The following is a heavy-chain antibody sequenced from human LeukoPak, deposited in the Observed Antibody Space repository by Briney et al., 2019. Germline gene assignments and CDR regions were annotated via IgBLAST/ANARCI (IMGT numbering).Heavy chain of an antibody. CDR2: ISSSGSTI. CDR1: GFTLSDYN. Sequence: AGGALRLSCAGPGFTLSDYNTSRVRQAPGKGLGWVSYISSSGSTIYYADSVKGRFTISRDNAKNSLYLQMNSLRAEDTAVYYCARGTGDFDYWGQGTLVTVSS. J-gene: IGHJ4*02. D-gene: IGHD1-14*01. V-gene: IGHV3-11*04. CDR3: ARGTGDFDY.